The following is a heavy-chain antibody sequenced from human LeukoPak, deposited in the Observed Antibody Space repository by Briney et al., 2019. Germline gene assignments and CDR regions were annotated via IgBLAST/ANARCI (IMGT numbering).Heavy chain of an antibody. CDR1: GYTFTGCY. CDR3: ARDCSSTSCYSSDR. Sequence: ASVKVSCKASGYTFTGCYMHWVRQAPGQGLEWMGWINPNSGGTNYAQKFQGRVTMTRDTSISTAYMELSRLRSDDTAVYYCARDCSSTSCYSSDRWGQGTLVTVSS. J-gene: IGHJ4*02. V-gene: IGHV1-2*02. CDR2: INPNSGGT. D-gene: IGHD2-2*01.